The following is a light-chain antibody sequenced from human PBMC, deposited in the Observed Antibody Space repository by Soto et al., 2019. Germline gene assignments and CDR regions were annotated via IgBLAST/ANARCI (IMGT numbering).Light chain of an antibody. CDR2: GAS. CDR3: QQYNSWPSRT. V-gene: IGKV3-15*01. J-gene: IGKJ1*01. Sequence: SCRASQSISTNLAWYPQKPGQPPRLLIYGASTRAANIPARFSGSGSGTQFTLTISRLQSEDFAVYYCQQYNSWPSRTFGQGTKVDI. CDR1: QSISTN.